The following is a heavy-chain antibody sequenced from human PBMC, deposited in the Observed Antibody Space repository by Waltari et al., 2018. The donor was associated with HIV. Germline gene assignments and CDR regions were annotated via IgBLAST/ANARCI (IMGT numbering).Heavy chain of an antibody. D-gene: IGHD1-26*01. CDR2: IRPSNGVT. J-gene: IGHJ4*02. CDR1: GYNFAAYH. Sequence: QERLGQSGAEVKNPGASGKVSCHTSGYNFAAYHLHWVRQAPGEGLEWLGWIRPSNGVTDYAQKFQGWVSLTRDTSTETVYLTLNRLRSEDTAIYYCARGESTTWANLDFWGQGTLVSVSS. V-gene: IGHV1-2*04. CDR3: ARGESTTWANLDF.